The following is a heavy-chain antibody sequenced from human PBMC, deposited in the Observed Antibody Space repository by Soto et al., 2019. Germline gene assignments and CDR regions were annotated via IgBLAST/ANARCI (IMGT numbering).Heavy chain of an antibody. Sequence: SETLSLTCTVSGGSISSGDNYWSWIRQPPGKGLEWIGNIYYSGSTYYNPSLKSRVSISVDTSRDQFSLKLSSVTAADTAVYYCARGPVVVVSAPYYFDYWRQRTRVTVSS. CDR2: IYYSGST. CDR1: GGSISSGDNY. D-gene: IGHD2-21*01. CDR3: ARGPVVVVSAPYYFDY. J-gene: IGHJ4*02. V-gene: IGHV4-30-4*01.